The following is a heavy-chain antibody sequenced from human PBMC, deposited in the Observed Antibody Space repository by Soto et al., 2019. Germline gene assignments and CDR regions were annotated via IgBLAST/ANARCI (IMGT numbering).Heavy chain of an antibody. CDR2: IKSKTDGGTT. J-gene: IGHJ6*02. D-gene: IGHD3-10*01. Sequence: GGSLRLSCAASGFTFSNAWMNWVRQAPGKGLEWVGRIKSKTDGGTTDYAAPVKGRFTISRDDSKNTLYLQMNSLKTEDTAVYYCTIPLDRGSGSYYSAGYYYGMDVWGQGTTVTVSS. CDR1: GFTFSNAW. V-gene: IGHV3-15*07. CDR3: TIPLDRGSGSYYSAGYYYGMDV.